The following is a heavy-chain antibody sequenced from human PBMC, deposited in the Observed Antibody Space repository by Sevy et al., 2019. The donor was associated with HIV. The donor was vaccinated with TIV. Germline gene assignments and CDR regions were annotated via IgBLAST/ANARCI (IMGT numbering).Heavy chain of an antibody. CDR3: ARESGSGWYIDH. D-gene: IGHD6-19*01. CDR1: GFTFSSYG. J-gene: IGHJ4*02. V-gene: IGHV3-33*01. CDR2: ILSVGNIK. Sequence: RGSLRLSCAASGFTFSSYGLHWVRQAPGRGLEWVAGILSVGNIKYYIDSVKGRFTISRDDSKNTLYLQMNSLRAEDTAVYYCARESGSGWYIDHWGQGALVTVSS.